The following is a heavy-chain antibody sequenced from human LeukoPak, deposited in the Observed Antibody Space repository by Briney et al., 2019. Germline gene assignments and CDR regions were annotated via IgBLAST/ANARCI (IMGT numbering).Heavy chain of an antibody. Sequence: GGSLRLSCAASGFTFSSYAMSWVRQAPGKGLEWVSGISGSGGSTYYADSVKGRFTISRDNSKNTLYLQMNSLRAEDTVVYYCAKDQVVRGVTGWFDPWGQGTLVTVSS. V-gene: IGHV3-23*01. J-gene: IGHJ5*02. D-gene: IGHD3-10*01. CDR1: GFTFSSYA. CDR2: ISGSGGST. CDR3: AKDQVVRGVTGWFDP.